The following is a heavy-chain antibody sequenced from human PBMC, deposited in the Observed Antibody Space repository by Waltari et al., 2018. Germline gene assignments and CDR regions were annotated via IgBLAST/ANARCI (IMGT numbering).Heavy chain of an antibody. Sequence: QVQLVQSGAEVKKPGSSVKVSCKASGGTFSSYAISWVRQAPGQGLEWMGGIIPIFGTASYAQKFQGRVTISADESTSTAYMELSSLRSEDTAVYYCAGDSGLITGNWFDPWGQGTLVTVSS. CDR3: AGDSGLITGNWFDP. D-gene: IGHD6-19*01. CDR1: GGTFSSYA. V-gene: IGHV1-69*13. CDR2: IIPIFGTA. J-gene: IGHJ5*02.